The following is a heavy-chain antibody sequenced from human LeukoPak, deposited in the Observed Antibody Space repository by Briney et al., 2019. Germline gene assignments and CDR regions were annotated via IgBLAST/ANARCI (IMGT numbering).Heavy chain of an antibody. Sequence: SETLSLTCSVSGVSISSGSNYWGWIRQPPGKTLEWIGSIYSSGRTYYNSSLKSRVIILIDTSKNHFSLTLSSVTAADTAVYYCTRSDGYGLVGIWGQGTMVTVSS. CDR1: GVSISSGSNY. CDR3: TRSDGYGLVGI. D-gene: IGHD3-10*01. V-gene: IGHV4-39*07. CDR2: IYSSGRT. J-gene: IGHJ3*01.